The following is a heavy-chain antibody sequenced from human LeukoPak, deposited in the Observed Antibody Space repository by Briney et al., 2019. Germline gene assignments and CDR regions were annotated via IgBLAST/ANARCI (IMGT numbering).Heavy chain of an antibody. CDR3: AREGIAVAGDFDY. Sequence: PGGSLRLSCAASGFTFSSYSMNWVRQAPGKGLEWVSSISSSSSYIYYADSVKGRFTISRDNAKNSPYLQMNSLRAEDTAVYYCAREGIAVAGDFDYWGQGTLVTVSS. D-gene: IGHD6-19*01. CDR2: ISSSSSYI. CDR1: GFTFSSYS. J-gene: IGHJ4*02. V-gene: IGHV3-21*01.